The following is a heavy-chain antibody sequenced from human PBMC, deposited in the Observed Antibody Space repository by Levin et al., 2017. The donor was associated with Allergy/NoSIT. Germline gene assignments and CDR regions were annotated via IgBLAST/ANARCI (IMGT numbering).Heavy chain of an antibody. CDR3: AKVTGIAVAVDAFDI. CDR2: ISWNSGSI. J-gene: IGHJ3*02. Sequence: LSLTCAASGFTFDDSAMHWVRQAPGKGLEWVSGISWNSGSIGYADSVKGRFTISRDNAKNSLYLQMNSLRAEDTALYYCAKVTGIAVAVDAFDIWGQGTMVTVSS. CDR1: GFTFDDSA. V-gene: IGHV3-9*01. D-gene: IGHD6-19*01.